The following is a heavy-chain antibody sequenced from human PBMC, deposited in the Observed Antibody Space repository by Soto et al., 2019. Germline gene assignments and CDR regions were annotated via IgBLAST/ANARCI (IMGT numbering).Heavy chain of an antibody. CDR2: ISGSGGST. J-gene: IGHJ6*02. V-gene: IGHV3-23*01. D-gene: IGHD3-9*01. CDR1: GFTFSSYA. Sequence: LRLSCAASGFTFSSYAMSWVRQAPGKGLEWVSAISGSGGSTYYADSVKGRFTISRDNSKNTLYLQMNSLRAEDTAVYYCAKETVDVLRYFDWLLDGGRFYYYGMDVWGQGTTVTVSS. CDR3: AKETVDVLRYFDWLLDGGRFYYYGMDV.